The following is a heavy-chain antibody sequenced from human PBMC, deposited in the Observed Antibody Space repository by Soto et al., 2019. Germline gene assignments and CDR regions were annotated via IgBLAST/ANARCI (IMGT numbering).Heavy chain of an antibody. CDR2: ISAYNGNT. J-gene: IGHJ4*02. CDR1: GYTFTSYG. Sequence: ASVKASCKASGYTFTSYGISWVRQAPGQGLEWMGWISAYNGNTNYAQKLQGRVTMTTDTSTSTAYMELRSLRSDDTAVYYCARDYDSSGYYYEGYWGQGTLVTVSS. CDR3: ARDYDSSGYYYEGY. D-gene: IGHD3-22*01. V-gene: IGHV1-18*01.